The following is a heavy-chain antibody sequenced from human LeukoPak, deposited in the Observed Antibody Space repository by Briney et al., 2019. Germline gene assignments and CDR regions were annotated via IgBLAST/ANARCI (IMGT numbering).Heavy chain of an antibody. CDR1: GYTFTSYG. Sequence: GASVKVSCKASGYTFTSYGISWLRQAPGQGLEWMGWISAYNGNTNYAQKLQGRVTMTTDTSTSTDYMELRSLGSDDTAVYYCARDPEDSSSSGVDWFDPWGQGTLVTVSS. CDR3: ARDPEDSSSSGVDWFDP. J-gene: IGHJ5*02. V-gene: IGHV1-18*01. D-gene: IGHD6-6*01. CDR2: ISAYNGNT.